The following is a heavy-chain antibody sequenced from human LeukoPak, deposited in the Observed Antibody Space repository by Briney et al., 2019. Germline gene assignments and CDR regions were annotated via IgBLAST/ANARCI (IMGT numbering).Heavy chain of an antibody. CDR2: IWYDGSSK. Sequence: GGSLRLSCAASGFTFSSYAMSWVRQTPGKGLEWVAVIWYDGSSKHYAGSVQGRFRISRDNSKNTLYLQMDRLRAGDTAVYYCARDGTTEEKATIAPYYYGMDVWGQGTTVTVSS. CDR3: ARDGTTEEKATIAPYYYGMDV. V-gene: IGHV3-33*08. CDR1: GFTFSSYA. D-gene: IGHD1-1*01. J-gene: IGHJ6*02.